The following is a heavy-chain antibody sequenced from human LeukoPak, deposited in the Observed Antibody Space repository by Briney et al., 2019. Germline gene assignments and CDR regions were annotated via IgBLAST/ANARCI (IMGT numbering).Heavy chain of an antibody. CDR3: ARGGTTPYYFDD. J-gene: IGHJ4*02. D-gene: IGHD2-15*01. CDR1: GGSITSYY. CDR2: IYSNENT. V-gene: IGHV4-4*07. Sequence: PSETLSLTCTLPGGSITSYYWSRIRQPARKGLEWIGRIYSNENTNYNPSLKSRVTMSVDTSKNQFSLKLSSVTAADTAVYYCARGGTTPYYFDDWGQGTLVTVSS.